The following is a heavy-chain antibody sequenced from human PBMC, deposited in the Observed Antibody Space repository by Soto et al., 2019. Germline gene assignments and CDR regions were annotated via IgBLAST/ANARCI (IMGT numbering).Heavy chain of an antibody. CDR2: IIPFFDTA. D-gene: IGHD2-2*01. J-gene: IGHJ6*02. CDR3: ARHDCISSSCYYYYYYVMDV. Sequence: SVKVSCKASGDTFSSYAISWVRQAPGQGLEWMGGIIPFFDTANYAQQFQGRVTITADESTSTAYMELSSLRSEDTAVYYCARHDCISSSCYYYYYYVMDVWG. CDR1: GDTFSSYA. V-gene: IGHV1-69*13.